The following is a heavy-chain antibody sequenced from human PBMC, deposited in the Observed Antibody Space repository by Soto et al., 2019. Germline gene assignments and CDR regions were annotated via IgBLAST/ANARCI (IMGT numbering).Heavy chain of an antibody. CDR3: ARDDQVAGLDY. CDR2: IYYSGST. J-gene: IGHJ4*02. Sequence: SETLSLTCTVSGGSVSSGSYYWSWIRQPPGKGLEWIGYIYYSGSTNYNPSLKSRVTISLDTSKNQFSLNLSSVTSADTAVYYCARDDQVAGLDYWGQGTLVTVSS. V-gene: IGHV4-61*01. CDR1: GGSVSSGSYY. D-gene: IGHD6-19*01.